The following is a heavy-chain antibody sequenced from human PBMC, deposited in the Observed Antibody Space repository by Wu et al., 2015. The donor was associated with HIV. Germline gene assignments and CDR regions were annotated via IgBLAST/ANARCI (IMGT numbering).Heavy chain of an antibody. Sequence: QVQLVQSGAEVKKPGASVKVSCKASGYTFTSYDINWVRQATGQGLEWMGWMNPNSGNTGYAQKFQGRVTMTRNTSISTAYMELSSLRSEDTAVYYCARGLSSGWYYYYYYGMDVWAKDHGHRLL. CDR3: ARGLSSGWYYYYYYGMDV. J-gene: IGHJ6*04. D-gene: IGHD6-19*01. CDR1: GYTFTSYD. CDR2: MNPNSGNT. V-gene: IGHV1-8*01.